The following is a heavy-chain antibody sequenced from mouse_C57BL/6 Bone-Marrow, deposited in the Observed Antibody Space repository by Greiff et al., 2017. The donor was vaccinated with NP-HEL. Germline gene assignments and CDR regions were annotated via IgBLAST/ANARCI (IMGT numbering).Heavy chain of an antibody. CDR3: ARIDYYGSSYVGYFDY. Sequence: QVTLKESGPGILQPSQTLSLTCSFSGFSLSTFGMGVGWIRQPSGKGLEWLAHIWWDDDKYYNPALKSRLTISKDTSKNQVFLKIANVDTADTATYYCARIDYYGSSYVGYFDYWGQGTTLTVSS. D-gene: IGHD1-1*01. CDR2: IWWDDDK. J-gene: IGHJ2*01. V-gene: IGHV8-8*01. CDR1: GFSLSTFGMG.